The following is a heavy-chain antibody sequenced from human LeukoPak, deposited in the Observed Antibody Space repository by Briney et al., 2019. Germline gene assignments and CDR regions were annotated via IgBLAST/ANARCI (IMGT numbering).Heavy chain of an antibody. V-gene: IGHV1-2*02. CDR1: GYTFTGYY. CDR3: ARVMVREVVGGMDV. Sequence: ASVKVSCKASGYTFTGYYMHWVRQAPGQGLEWMGWIDPNSGGTSYAQKFQGRVTMTRDTSTSTVYMELSSLRSEDTAVYYCARVMVREVVGGMDVWGQGTTVTVSS. J-gene: IGHJ6*02. D-gene: IGHD3-10*01. CDR2: IDPNSGGT.